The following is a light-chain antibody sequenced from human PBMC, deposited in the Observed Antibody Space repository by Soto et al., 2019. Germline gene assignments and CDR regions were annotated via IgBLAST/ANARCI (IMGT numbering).Light chain of an antibody. V-gene: IGKV3-11*01. CDR1: QSVSSF. Sequence: EIGLTQSPATLSLSPGERATLSCRASQSVSSFLVWYQQKPGQAPRLLIYDAVNRVTGIPARFSGSGSGTDFTLTISSLEPEYFAVYYCQHRSNWPRLTFGGGTKVEIK. CDR2: DAV. CDR3: QHRSNWPRLT. J-gene: IGKJ4*01.